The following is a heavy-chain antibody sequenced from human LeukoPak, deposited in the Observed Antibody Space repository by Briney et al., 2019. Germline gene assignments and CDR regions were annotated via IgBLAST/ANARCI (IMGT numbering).Heavy chain of an antibody. CDR3: ARDGSETYYDFWSGYPPAGYYDY. J-gene: IGHJ4*02. V-gene: IGHV3-7*05. D-gene: IGHD3-3*01. CDR1: GFTFSSYW. Sequence: GGSLRLSCAASGFTFSSYWMSWVRQAPGKGLEWVANIKQDGSEKYYVDSVKGRFIISRDNAKNSLYLQMNSLRAEDTAVYYCARDGSETYYDFWSGYPPAGYYDYWGQGTLVTVSS. CDR2: IKQDGSEK.